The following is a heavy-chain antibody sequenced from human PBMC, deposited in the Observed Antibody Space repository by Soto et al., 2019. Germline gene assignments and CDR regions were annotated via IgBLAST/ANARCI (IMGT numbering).Heavy chain of an antibody. D-gene: IGHD1-26*01. CDR1: GYTLTELS. V-gene: IGHV1-24*01. Sequence: VASVKVSCKVSGYTLTELSMHWVRQAPGKGLEWMGGFDPEDGETIYAQKFQGRVTMTEDTSTDTAYMELSSLRSEDTAVYYCATYRVGATLPGLDPWGPGTLVTVSS. CDR2: FDPEDGET. CDR3: ATYRVGATLPGLDP. J-gene: IGHJ5*02.